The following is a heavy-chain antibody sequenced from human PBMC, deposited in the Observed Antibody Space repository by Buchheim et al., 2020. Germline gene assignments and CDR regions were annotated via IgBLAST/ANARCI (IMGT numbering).Heavy chain of an antibody. CDR3: AKGDDSSGYYWAYYYYGMDV. CDR2: ISGSGGST. D-gene: IGHD3-22*01. J-gene: IGHJ6*02. CDR1: GFTFSSYA. Sequence: EVQPLESGGGLVQPGGSLRLSCAASGFTFSSYAMSWVRQAPGKGLEWVSAISGSGGSTYYADSVKGRFTISRDNSKNTLYLQMNSLRAEDTAVYYCAKGDDSSGYYWAYYYYGMDVWGQGTT. V-gene: IGHV3-23*01.